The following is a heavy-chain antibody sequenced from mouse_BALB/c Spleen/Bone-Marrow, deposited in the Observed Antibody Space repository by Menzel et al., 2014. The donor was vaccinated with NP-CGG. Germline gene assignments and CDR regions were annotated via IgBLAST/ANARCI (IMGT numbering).Heavy chain of an antibody. J-gene: IGHJ3*01. CDR2: IDPSDSYT. CDR3: ARRELGPRWFTY. V-gene: IGHV1-69*02. CDR1: GYTFTSYW. Sequence: VQLQQSGAEFVKPGASVKLSCKASGYTFTSYWMHWVKQRPGQGLEWIGEIDPSDSYTNYNQKFKGKATLTVDKSSSTAYMQRSSLTSEDSAVYYCARRELGPRWFTYWGQGTLVTVSA. D-gene: IGHD3-1*01.